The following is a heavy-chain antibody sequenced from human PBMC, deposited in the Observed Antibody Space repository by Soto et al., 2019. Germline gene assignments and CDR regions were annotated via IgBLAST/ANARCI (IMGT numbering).Heavy chain of an antibody. D-gene: IGHD1-1*01. CDR3: ARGSWDDVSGHYYMDV. V-gene: IGHV6-1*01. J-gene: IGHJ6*03. Sequence: HSPTLSLTCDISGDRVSRNSAGWNWIRQTPSRGLEWLGRTYYKSKWYYTYAASVKSRITVSPDTSKNQFSLQLTSVTPEDTAVYYCARGSWDDVSGHYYMDVWDKGTTVTVSS. CDR1: GDRVSRNSAG. CDR2: TYYKSKWYY.